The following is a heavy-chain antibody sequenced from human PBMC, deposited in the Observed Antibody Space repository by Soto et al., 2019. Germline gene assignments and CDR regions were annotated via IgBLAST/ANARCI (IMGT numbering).Heavy chain of an antibody. CDR1: GGSFKSGSDS. CDR3: ARDFAYFDS. Sequence: XGTLSLTCTVSGGSFKSGSDSWSWIRQPPGKGLEWIGYVYHTGRTSYNPSLKSRVSISMDTSKNQFSLNLDSVTAADTAVYFCARDFAYFDSWGQGTLVTVSS. V-gene: IGHV4-61*01. D-gene: IGHD3-3*01. CDR2: VYHTGRT. J-gene: IGHJ4*02.